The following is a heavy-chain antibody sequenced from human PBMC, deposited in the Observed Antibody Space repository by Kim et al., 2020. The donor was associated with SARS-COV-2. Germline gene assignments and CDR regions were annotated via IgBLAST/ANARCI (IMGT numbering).Heavy chain of an antibody. V-gene: IGHV3-30-3*01. CDR1: GFTFSAHA. D-gene: IGHD3-10*01. CDR3: LAEIGSRSFEH. Sequence: GGSLRLSCAASGFTFSAHALHWVRQAPGKGLEWVALIAYDGSHISYPDSVKGRFIISRDNTKSTLYLQMNSLRPEDTAAYYRLAEIGSRSFEHWVHGTLV. J-gene: IGHJ4*01. CDR2: IAYDGSHI.